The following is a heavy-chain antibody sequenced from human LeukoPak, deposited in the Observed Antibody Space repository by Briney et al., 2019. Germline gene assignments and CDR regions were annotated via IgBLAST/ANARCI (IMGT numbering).Heavy chain of an antibody. CDR1: GFTFSRSW. CDR2: IKEDGSEK. Sequence: GSLRLSCAASGFTFSRSWMSWVRQAPGKGLEWVANIKEDGSEKNYVDSVKGRFTISRDNTKNSLFLQMNSLRVEDTAVYYCARVGIEYSSSSPLDYWGQGTLVTVSS. J-gene: IGHJ4*02. D-gene: IGHD6-6*01. CDR3: ARVGIEYSSSSPLDY. V-gene: IGHV3-7*01.